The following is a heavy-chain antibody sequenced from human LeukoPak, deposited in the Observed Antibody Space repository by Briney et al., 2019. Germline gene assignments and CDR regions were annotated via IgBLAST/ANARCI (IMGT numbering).Heavy chain of an antibody. Sequence: GGSLTLSCGASGFNFRSYGMQGLRQAPGKGLEGVAVIWYDGSNKYYADSVKGRFTISRDNSKNTLYLQMNSLRAEDTAVYYCAKGAAGGYYSYYMAVWGEGATVTVS. CDR3: AKGAAGGYYSYYMAV. V-gene: IGHV3-33*06. D-gene: IGHD2-15*01. J-gene: IGHJ6*03. CDR2: IWYDGSNK. CDR1: GFNFRSYG.